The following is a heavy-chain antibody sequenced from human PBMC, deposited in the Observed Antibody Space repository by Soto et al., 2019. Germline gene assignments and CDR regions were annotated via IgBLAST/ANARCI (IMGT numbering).Heavy chain of an antibody. Sequence: GGSLRLSCAASGFPFRTYWMTWVRQAPGKGLEWVANIKQDGSEKYYVDSVKGRFTISRDNAKDSLFLQMNSLRAEDTAVYYCAKETHSSGYGSYFDYWGQGTLVTVSS. CDR3: AKETHSSGYGSYFDY. V-gene: IGHV3-7*01. J-gene: IGHJ4*02. CDR1: GFPFRTYW. CDR2: IKQDGSEK. D-gene: IGHD3-22*01.